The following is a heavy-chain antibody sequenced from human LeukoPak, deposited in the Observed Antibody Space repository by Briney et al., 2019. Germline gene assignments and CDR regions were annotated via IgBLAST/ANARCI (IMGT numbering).Heavy chain of an antibody. Sequence: GGALQISCKGSGCRFTSYWIGWWGRLPGKGLEGMGIIYPGDSDTRYSPSFPGQVTISAYKSISTAYLQWSSLKASDTAMYYCARVSGLLDGSGSYYIDYWGQGTLVTVSS. J-gene: IGHJ4*02. V-gene: IGHV5-51*01. D-gene: IGHD3-10*01. CDR1: GCRFTSYW. CDR2: IYPGDSDT. CDR3: ARVSGLLDGSGSYYIDY.